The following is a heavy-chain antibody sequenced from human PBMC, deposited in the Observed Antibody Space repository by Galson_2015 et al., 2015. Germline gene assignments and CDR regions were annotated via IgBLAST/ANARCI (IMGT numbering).Heavy chain of an antibody. D-gene: IGHD6-13*01. J-gene: IGHJ6*03. CDR2: IYPYDSDT. Sequence: QSGAEVKKPGQSLKTSCMGSGYTFNSYWIGWVRQMPGKGLEWMGIIYPYDSDTRYSPSFQGQVTMSADTSTGTAYLPWDSLKASDTAIYYCARHPRTRVDPYTGSWPNLKFFFYMDVWGKGTMATVSS. CDR3: ARHPRTRVDPYTGSWPNLKFFFYMDV. CDR1: GYTFNSYW. V-gene: IGHV5-51*01.